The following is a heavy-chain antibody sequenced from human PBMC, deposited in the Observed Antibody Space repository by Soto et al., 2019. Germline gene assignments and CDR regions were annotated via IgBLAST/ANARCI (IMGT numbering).Heavy chain of an antibody. V-gene: IGHV3-48*03. Sequence: HPGGSLRLSCVASGFDFRSYEMNWVRQAPGKGLEWVSNIRANDESIYYADSVKCRVSVSRDNAKNSLFLEMNSLRVDDTAVYYCARETLRDAIDIWGQGTMVTVSS. CDR3: ARETLRDAIDI. CDR2: IRANDESI. CDR1: GFDFRSYE. J-gene: IGHJ3*02.